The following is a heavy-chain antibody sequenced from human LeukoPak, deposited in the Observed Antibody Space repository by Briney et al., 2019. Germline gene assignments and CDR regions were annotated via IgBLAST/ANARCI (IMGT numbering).Heavy chain of an antibody. J-gene: IGHJ3*02. V-gene: IGHV4-38-2*01. D-gene: IGHD2-21*02. CDR2: IYHSGST. Sequence: SVTLSLTCAVSGYSISSGYYWGWIRQPPGKGLEWIGSIYHSGSTYYNPSLKSRVTISVDTSKNQFSLKLSSVTAADTAVYYCARVTYDAFDIWGQGTMVTVSS. CDR1: GYSISSGYY. CDR3: ARVTYDAFDI.